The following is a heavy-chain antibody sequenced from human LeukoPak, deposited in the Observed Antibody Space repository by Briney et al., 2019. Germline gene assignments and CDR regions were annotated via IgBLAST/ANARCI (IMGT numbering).Heavy chain of an antibody. J-gene: IGHJ5*02. V-gene: IGHV4-39*01. CDR1: GGSISSSSYY. D-gene: IGHD6-13*01. Sequence: NPSETLSLTCTVSGGSISSSSYYWGWIRQPPGKGLEWIGSIYYSGSTYYNPSLKSRVTISVATSKNQFSLKLSSVTAADTAVYYCARLAASSSSWYWFDPWGQGTLVTVSS. CDR2: IYYSGST. CDR3: ARLAASSSSWYWFDP.